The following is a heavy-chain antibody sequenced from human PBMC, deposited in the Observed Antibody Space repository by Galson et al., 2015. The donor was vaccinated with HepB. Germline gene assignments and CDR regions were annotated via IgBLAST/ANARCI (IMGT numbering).Heavy chain of an antibody. CDR3: ARGPRYYYDSSGPGYFDY. CDR2: IYSGTST. J-gene: IGHJ4*02. V-gene: IGHV3-53*04. Sequence: SLRLSCAASGFTVSSNYMSWVRQAPGKELEWVSIIYSGTSTYYADSVRGRFTISRHNFKNTLYLQMNSLRAEDTAVYYCARGPRYYYDSSGPGYFDYWGQGTLVTVSS. CDR1: GFTVSSNY. D-gene: IGHD3-22*01.